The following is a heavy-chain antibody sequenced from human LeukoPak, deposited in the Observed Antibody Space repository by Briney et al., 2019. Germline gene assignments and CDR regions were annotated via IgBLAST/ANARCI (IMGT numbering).Heavy chain of an antibody. J-gene: IGHJ6*03. CDR3: ARVDVGDSSGYYLYYYYYYMDV. CDR2: ISPYNGNT. V-gene: IGHV1-18*01. Sequence: ASVKVSCKASGYTFIRYGITWVRQAPGQGLEWMAWISPYNGNTKYAQKFQGRVTMTTDTSTSTAYMELRSLRSDDTAVYYCARVDVGDSSGYYLYYYYYYMDVWGKGTTVTISS. CDR1: GYTFIRYG. D-gene: IGHD3-22*01.